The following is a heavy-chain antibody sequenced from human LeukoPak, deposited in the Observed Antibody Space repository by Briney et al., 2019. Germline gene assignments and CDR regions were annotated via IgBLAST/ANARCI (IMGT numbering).Heavy chain of an antibody. CDR3: AKDIVVVPAAMVD. D-gene: IGHD2-2*01. J-gene: IGHJ4*02. V-gene: IGHV3-23*01. CDR1: GFTFSSYA. Sequence: GGSLRLSCAASGFTFSSYAMSWVRQAPGKGLEWVSAISGSGGSTYYADSVKGRFTISRDNSKNMLYLQMNSLRAEDTAVYYCAKDIVVVPAAMVDWGQGTLVTVSS. CDR2: ISGSGGST.